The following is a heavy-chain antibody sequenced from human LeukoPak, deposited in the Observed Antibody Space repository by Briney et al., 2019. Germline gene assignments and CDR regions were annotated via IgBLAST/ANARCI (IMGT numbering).Heavy chain of an antibody. CDR2: IKQDGSEK. Sequence: GGSLRLSCAASGFTFSTYWMSWVRQAPGKGLEWVANIKQDGSEKCYVDSVKVRFTISRDNAKNSLYLQMNSLRGEDTAVYYCASGQQLGYWGQGTLVTVSS. V-gene: IGHV3-7*03. J-gene: IGHJ4*02. CDR3: ASGQQLGY. CDR1: GFTFSTYW. D-gene: IGHD6-13*01.